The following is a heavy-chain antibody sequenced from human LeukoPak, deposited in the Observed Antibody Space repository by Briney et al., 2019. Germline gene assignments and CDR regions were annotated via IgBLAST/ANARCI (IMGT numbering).Heavy chain of an antibody. CDR3: ARSYGWLPGGM. J-gene: IGHJ4*02. V-gene: IGHV3-11*03. Sequence: PGGSLRLSCAASGFTFSDYYMSWIRQAPGKGLEWVSYISSTSSYTNYADSVKGRFTISRDNAKNPLHLQMNSLRAEDTAVYYCARSYGWLPGGMWGQGTLVTVSS. CDR1: GFTFSDYY. CDR2: ISSTSSYT. D-gene: IGHD5-12*01.